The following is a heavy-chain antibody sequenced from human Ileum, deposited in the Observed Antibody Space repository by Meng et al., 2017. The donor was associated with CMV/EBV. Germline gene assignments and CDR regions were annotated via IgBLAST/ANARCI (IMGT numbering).Heavy chain of an antibody. CDR2: INPNSDGT. CDR1: GYTFNDCY. D-gene: IGHD5/OR15-5a*01. CDR3: TRGFSIIVSGNWFDP. J-gene: IGHJ5*02. Sequence: SGYTFNDCYMHWVRQAPGQRLEGMGWINPNSDGTTPAQKFQGRVTMTRDTSISTAYMELSSLRSDDTAVYFCTRGFSIIVSGNWFDPWGQGTLVTVSS. V-gene: IGHV1-2*02.